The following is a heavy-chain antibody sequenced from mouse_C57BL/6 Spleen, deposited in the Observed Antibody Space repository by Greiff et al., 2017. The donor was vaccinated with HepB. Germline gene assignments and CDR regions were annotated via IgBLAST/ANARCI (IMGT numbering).Heavy chain of an antibody. Sequence: QVQLQQPGPELVKPGASVKLSCKASGYTFTSYWMHWVKQRPGQGLEWIGNINPSNGGTNYNEKFKSKATLTVDKSSSTAYMQLSSLTSEDSAVYYCARVGYDYDGYYFDYWGQGTTLTVSS. J-gene: IGHJ2*01. CDR2: INPSNGGT. V-gene: IGHV1-53*01. CDR3: ARVGYDYDGYYFDY. CDR1: GYTFTSYW. D-gene: IGHD2-4*01.